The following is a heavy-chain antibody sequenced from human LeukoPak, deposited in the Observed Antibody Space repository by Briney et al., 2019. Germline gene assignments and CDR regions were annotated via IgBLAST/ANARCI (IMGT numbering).Heavy chain of an antibody. J-gene: IGHJ4*02. Sequence: SGGSLRLSCAASGFTFSSYWMSWVRQAPGKGLEWAANIKQDGSEKYYVDSVKGRFTISRDNAKNSLYLQMNSLRAEDTAVYYCARSGPICSGGSCYYRYWGQGTLVTVSS. V-gene: IGHV3-7*01. CDR3: ARSGPICSGGSCYYRY. D-gene: IGHD2-15*01. CDR1: GFTFSSYW. CDR2: IKQDGSEK.